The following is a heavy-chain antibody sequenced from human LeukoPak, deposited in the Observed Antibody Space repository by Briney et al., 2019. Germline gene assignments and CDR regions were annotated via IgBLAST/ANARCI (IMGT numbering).Heavy chain of an antibody. D-gene: IGHD6-6*01. CDR1: GGSISSSSYY. Sequence: PSETLSLTCTVSGGSISSSSYYWGWIRQPPGKGLEWIGSIYYSGSTNYNPSLKSRVTISVDTSKNQFSLKLSSVTAADTAVYYCARSYKGSSTDYWGQGTLVTVSS. J-gene: IGHJ4*02. CDR2: IYYSGST. V-gene: IGHV4-39*07. CDR3: ARSYKGSSTDY.